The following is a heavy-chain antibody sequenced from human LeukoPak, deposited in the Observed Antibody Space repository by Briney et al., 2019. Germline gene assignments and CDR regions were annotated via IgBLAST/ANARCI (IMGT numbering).Heavy chain of an antibody. D-gene: IGHD3-10*01. CDR2: IYSGGST. J-gene: IGHJ4*02. Sequence: GGSLRLSCAASGFTVSSNYMSWVRQAPGKGLEWVSVIYSGGSTYYADSVKGRFTISRDNSKNTLYLQMNSLRAEDTAVYYCARVGGNYYGSAGDYWGQGTLVTVSS. V-gene: IGHV3-53*01. CDR1: GFTVSSNY. CDR3: ARVGGNYYGSAGDY.